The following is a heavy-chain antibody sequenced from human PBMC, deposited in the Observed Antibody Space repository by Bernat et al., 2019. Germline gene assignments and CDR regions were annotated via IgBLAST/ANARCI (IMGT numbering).Heavy chain of an antibody. CDR3: ARRGSSGWYVGYGMDV. CDR1: GYSFTSYW. Sequence: EVQLVQSGAEVKKPGESLRISCKGSGYSFTSYWISWVRQMPGKGLEWMGRIDPSDSYTNYSPSFQGHVTISADKSISTAYLQWSSLKASDTAMYYCARRGSSGWYVGYGMDVWGQGTTVTVSS. V-gene: IGHV5-10-1*01. J-gene: IGHJ6*02. D-gene: IGHD6-19*01. CDR2: IDPSDSYT.